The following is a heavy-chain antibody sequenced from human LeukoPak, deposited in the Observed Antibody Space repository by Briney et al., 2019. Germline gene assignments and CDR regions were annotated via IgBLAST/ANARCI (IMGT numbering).Heavy chain of an antibody. CDR3: ARAYYLRGYYYDSSGYISDDY. CDR1: GYTFTSYG. Sequence: GVSVKVSCKASGYTFTSYGISWVRQAPGQGLEWMGWISAYNGNTNYAQKLQGRVTMTTDTSTSTAYMELRSLRSDDTAVYYCARAYYLRGYYYDSSGYISDDYWGQGTLVTVSS. CDR2: ISAYNGNT. V-gene: IGHV1-18*01. D-gene: IGHD3-22*01. J-gene: IGHJ4*02.